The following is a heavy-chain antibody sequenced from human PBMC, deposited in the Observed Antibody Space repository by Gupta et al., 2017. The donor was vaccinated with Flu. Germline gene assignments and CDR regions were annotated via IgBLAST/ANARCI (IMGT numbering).Heavy chain of an antibody. J-gene: IGHJ4*02. D-gene: IGHD3-16*01. CDR2: ISGSGGST. CDR3: AKVGGYGAPL. Sequence: WVRKAPGKGLECVSDISGSGGSTYYADSVKGRFTISRDNSKNTLYLQMNSLRAEDTAVYYCAKVGGYGAPLWGQGTLVTVSS. V-gene: IGHV3-23*01.